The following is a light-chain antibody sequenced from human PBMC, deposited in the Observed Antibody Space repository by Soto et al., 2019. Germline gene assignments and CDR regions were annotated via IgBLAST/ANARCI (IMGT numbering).Light chain of an antibody. J-gene: IGKJ1*01. CDR1: QSVTSNY. V-gene: IGKV3-20*01. CDR3: QQYNNWPPRT. Sequence: IVLTQSPGTLSLSPGERATLFCRASQSVTSNYLAWYQQKPGQSPRLLIYGASSRATGIPDRFSGSGSGTDFTLTISSLQSEDFAVYYCQQYNNWPPRTFGQGTKVDIK. CDR2: GAS.